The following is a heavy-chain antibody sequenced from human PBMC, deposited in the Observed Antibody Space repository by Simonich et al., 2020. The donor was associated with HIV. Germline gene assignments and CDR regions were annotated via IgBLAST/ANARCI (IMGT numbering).Heavy chain of an antibody. D-gene: IGHD1-7*01. J-gene: IGHJ5*02. CDR1: GYTFPSSG. CDR3: ARVAGTRPGTNWFDP. Sequence: VQLVQSGAEVKKPGASVKVSCKSSGYTFPSSGISWVRQAPGQGLVWMGWINTNTGHPTYVQGFTGRCVFSLDTYVRTAYLQISSLKAEDTAVYYCARVAGTRPGTNWFDPWGQGTLVTVSS. V-gene: IGHV7-4-1*02. CDR2: INTNTGHP.